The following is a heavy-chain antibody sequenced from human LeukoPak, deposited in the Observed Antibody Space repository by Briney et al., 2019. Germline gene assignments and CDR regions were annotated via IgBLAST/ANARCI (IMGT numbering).Heavy chain of an antibody. CDR1: GGSISSYY. D-gene: IGHD6-19*01. Sequence: PSDTLSLTCTVSGGSISSYYWSWIRQPPGKGLEWIGYIYNSGSTNYNPSLKSRVTISIDTSKNQFSLKVSSVTAADTAVYYCARGWGYFDYWGQGTLVTVSS. CDR2: IYNSGST. V-gene: IGHV4-59*07. J-gene: IGHJ4*02. CDR3: ARGWGYFDY.